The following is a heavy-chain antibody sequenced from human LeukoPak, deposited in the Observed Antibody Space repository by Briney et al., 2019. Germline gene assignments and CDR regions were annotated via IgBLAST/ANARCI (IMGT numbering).Heavy chain of an antibody. Sequence: GASVKVSCKASGHTFTGYYMHWVRQAPGQGLEWMGRINPNSGGTNYAQKFQGRVTMTRDTSISTACMELSRLRSDDTAVYYCARERGLARTRIIAAAGKNWFDPWGQGTLVTVSS. CDR1: GHTFTGYY. V-gene: IGHV1-2*06. D-gene: IGHD6-13*01. CDR3: ARERGLARTRIIAAAGKNWFDP. J-gene: IGHJ5*02. CDR2: INPNSGGT.